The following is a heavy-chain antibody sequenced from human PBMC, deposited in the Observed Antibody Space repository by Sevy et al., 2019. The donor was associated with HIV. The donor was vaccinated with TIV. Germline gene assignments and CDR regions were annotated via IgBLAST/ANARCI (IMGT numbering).Heavy chain of an antibody. CDR2: IIPIFGTA. Sequence: ASVKVSCKASGGTFSSYAISWVRQAPGQGLEWMGGIIPIFGTANYAQKFQGRVTITADESTSTAYMELSSLRSEDTAVYYCARGHCSGGSCRNDYWGQGTLVTVSS. J-gene: IGHJ4*02. D-gene: IGHD2-15*01. V-gene: IGHV1-69*13. CDR1: GGTFSSYA. CDR3: ARGHCSGGSCRNDY.